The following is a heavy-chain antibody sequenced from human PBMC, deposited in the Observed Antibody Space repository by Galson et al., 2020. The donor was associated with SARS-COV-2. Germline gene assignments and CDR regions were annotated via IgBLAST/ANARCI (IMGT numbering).Heavy chain of an antibody. CDR3: ATSTIFGVGNWCDP. CDR2: FDPEDGET. CDR1: GYTLTELS. V-gene: IGHV1-24*01. D-gene: IGHD3-3*01. Sequence: ASVKVSCKVSGYTLTELSMHWVRQAPGKGLEWMGGFDPEDGETIYAQKFQGRVTMTEDTSTDTAYMELSSLRSEDTAVYYCATSTIFGVGNWCDPWGQGTLVTVSS. J-gene: IGHJ5*02.